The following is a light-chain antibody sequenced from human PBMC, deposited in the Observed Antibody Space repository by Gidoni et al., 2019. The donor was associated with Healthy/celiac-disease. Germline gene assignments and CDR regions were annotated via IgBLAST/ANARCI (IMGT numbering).Light chain of an antibody. Sequence: DIVMTQSLLSLPVTPGEPASISCRSSQILLHSNGYNYLDWYLQKPGQSPQLLIYLGSNRASGVPDRFSGSGSGTDFTLKISRVEAEDVGVYYCMQALQTRTFGQGTKVEIK. CDR3: MQALQTRT. CDR1: QILLHSNGYNY. V-gene: IGKV2-28*01. J-gene: IGKJ1*01. CDR2: LGS.